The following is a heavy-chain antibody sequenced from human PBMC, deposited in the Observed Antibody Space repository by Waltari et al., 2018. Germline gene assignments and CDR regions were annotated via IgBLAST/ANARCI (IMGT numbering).Heavy chain of an antibody. D-gene: IGHD3-22*01. V-gene: IGHV4-39*07. Sequence: QLQLQESGPGLVKPSETLSLPCTVSGGSISSSRYYWGWLRQPPGKGLAGIGSIYYRGITDYNPSLKSRVTISVDTSKNQFSLKLSSVTAADTAVYYCARDRRHYYDSSGYPDYWGQGTLVTVSS. CDR3: ARDRRHYYDSSGYPDY. J-gene: IGHJ4*02. CDR2: IYYRGIT. CDR1: GGSISSSRYY.